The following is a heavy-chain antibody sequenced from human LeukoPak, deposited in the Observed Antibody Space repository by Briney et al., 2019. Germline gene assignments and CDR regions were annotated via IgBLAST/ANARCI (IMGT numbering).Heavy chain of an antibody. Sequence: GSNKYYADSVKGRFTISRDNSKNTLYLQMNSLRAEDTAVYYCAKESITMVRGVITTFDYWGQGTLVTVSS. J-gene: IGHJ4*02. V-gene: IGHV3-33*06. D-gene: IGHD3-10*01. CDR2: GSNK. CDR3: AKESITMVRGVITTFDY.